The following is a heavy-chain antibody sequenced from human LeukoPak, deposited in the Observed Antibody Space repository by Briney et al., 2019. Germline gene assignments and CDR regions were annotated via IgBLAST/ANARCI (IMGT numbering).Heavy chain of an antibody. CDR3: ARLGYCSGGSCSDAFDI. D-gene: IGHD2-15*01. V-gene: IGHV4-34*01. CDR2: INHSGST. Sequence: PSETLSLTCAVYGGSFSGYYWSWIRRPPGKGLEWIGEINHSGSTNYNPSLKSRVTISVDTSKNQFSLKLSSVTAADTAVSYCARLGYCSGGSCSDAFDIWGQGTMVTVSS. CDR1: GGSFSGYY. J-gene: IGHJ3*02.